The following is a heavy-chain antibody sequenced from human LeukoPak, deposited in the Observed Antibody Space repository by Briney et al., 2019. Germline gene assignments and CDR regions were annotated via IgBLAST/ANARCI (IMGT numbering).Heavy chain of an antibody. CDR1: GFTFSDYW. CDR3: ARLDTAMDYSAFDI. J-gene: IGHJ3*02. D-gene: IGHD5-18*01. CDR2: INVDETTT. V-gene: IGHV3-74*01. Sequence: GGSLRLSCAASGFTFSDYWMHWVRQVPGQGLVWVSRINVDETTTVSADSVKGRFTISRDNAKNTVYLQMNNLRAEDTAVYYCARLDTAMDYSAFDIWGQGTMVTVSS.